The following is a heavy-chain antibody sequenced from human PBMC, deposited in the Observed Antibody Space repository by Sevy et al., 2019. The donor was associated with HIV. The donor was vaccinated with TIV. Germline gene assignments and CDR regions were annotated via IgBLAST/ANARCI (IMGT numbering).Heavy chain of an antibody. Sequence: ASVKVSCKASGYTFTSYDINWVRQATGQGLEWMGWMSPNSGNTGYAQKFQGRVTMTRNTSISTAYMELSSLRSEDTAVYYCARRPVGYDILTGYYSLDYWGQGTLVTVSS. J-gene: IGHJ4*02. CDR1: GYTFTSYD. V-gene: IGHV1-8*01. CDR2: MSPNSGNT. D-gene: IGHD3-9*01. CDR3: ARRPVGYDILTGYYSLDY.